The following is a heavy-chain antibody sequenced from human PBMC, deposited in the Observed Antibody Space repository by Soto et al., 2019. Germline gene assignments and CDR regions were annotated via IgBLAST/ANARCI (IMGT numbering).Heavy chain of an antibody. CDR1: GFTFSSYA. CDR3: AKDLVYCSGGSCYSAAFDI. V-gene: IGHV3-23*01. CDR2: ISGSGGST. D-gene: IGHD2-15*01. Sequence: GGSLRLSCAASGFTFSSYAMSWVRQAPGKGLEWVSAISGSGGSTYYADSVKGRFTISRDNSKNTLYLQMNSLRAEDTAVYYCAKDLVYCSGGSCYSAAFDIWGQGTMVTVSS. J-gene: IGHJ3*02.